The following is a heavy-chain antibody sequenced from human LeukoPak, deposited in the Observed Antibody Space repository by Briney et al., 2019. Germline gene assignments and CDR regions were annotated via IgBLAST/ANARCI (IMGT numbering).Heavy chain of an antibody. J-gene: IGHJ6*02. CDR3: ARHAGSSIQDIYYYYGMDV. D-gene: IGHD3-10*01. CDR2: IYYSGST. Sequence: PSETLSLTCTVSGGSISSYYWSWIRQPPGKGLEWIGYIYYSGSTNHNPSLKSRVTISVDTSKNQFSLKLSSVTAADTAVYYCARHAGSSIQDIYYYYGMDVWGQGTTVTVSS. CDR1: GGSISSYY. V-gene: IGHV4-59*08.